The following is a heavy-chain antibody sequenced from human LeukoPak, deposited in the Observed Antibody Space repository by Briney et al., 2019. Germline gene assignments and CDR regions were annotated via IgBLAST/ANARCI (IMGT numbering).Heavy chain of an antibody. Sequence: GGSLRLSCTASGFTFGDYAITWFRQAPGKGLEWVGFIRSKAYGGTTEYAASMKDRFTVSRDDSKSIAYLQVNSLKTEDTAIYYCTRDGSGYDFGAFDLWGQGTLVIVSS. J-gene: IGHJ3*01. CDR3: TRDGSGYDFGAFDL. V-gene: IGHV3-49*03. CDR2: IRSKAYGGTT. CDR1: GFTFGDYA. D-gene: IGHD5-12*01.